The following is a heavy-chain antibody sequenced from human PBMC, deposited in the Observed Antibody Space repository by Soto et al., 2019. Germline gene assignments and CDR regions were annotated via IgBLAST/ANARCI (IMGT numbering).Heavy chain of an antibody. J-gene: IGHJ6*02. D-gene: IGHD3-10*01. CDR1: GFSLSNAGLG. CDR2: IFSNDEK. CDR3: AHSNGSGGYYYGMDV. Sequence: GSGPTLVNPTETLTLTCPVSGFSLSNAGLGVSWIRQPPGKALEWLAHIFSNDEKSYSTSLKSRLTISKDTSKSQVVLTMTNMDPVDTATYYCAHSNGSGGYYYGMDVRGQGTTVTVSS. V-gene: IGHV2-26*01.